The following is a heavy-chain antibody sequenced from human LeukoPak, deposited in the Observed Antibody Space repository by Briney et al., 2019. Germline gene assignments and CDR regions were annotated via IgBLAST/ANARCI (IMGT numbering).Heavy chain of an antibody. J-gene: IGHJ4*02. CDR3: ASQFKGAYYGNSGYYLDN. Sequence: SQTLSLTCTVSGGSISSGDYYWSWIRQPPGKGLEWIGYIYYSGSTYYNPSLKSRLTISVDTPKSQFSLKLISVTAADTAVYFCASQFKGAYYGNSGYYLDNRGRGTLDTVSS. CDR2: IYYSGST. D-gene: IGHD3-22*01. V-gene: IGHV4-30-4*01. CDR1: GGSISSGDYY.